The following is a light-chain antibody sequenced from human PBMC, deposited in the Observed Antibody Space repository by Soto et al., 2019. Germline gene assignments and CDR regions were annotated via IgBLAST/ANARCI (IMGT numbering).Light chain of an antibody. J-gene: IGKJ1*01. CDR3: QQYNNWPPTWT. Sequence: MAQSPSSLSASVGDRVTITCRASQSIGSTLAWYQQKPGQTPKLLIYDASTRATGVPARFSGGGSGTEFTLTISSLQSEDFAVYYCQQYNNWPPTWTFGQGTKVDIK. V-gene: IGKV3-15*01. CDR1: QSIGST. CDR2: DAS.